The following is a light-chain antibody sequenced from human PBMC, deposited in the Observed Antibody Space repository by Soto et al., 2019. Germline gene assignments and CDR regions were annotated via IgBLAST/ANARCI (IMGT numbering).Light chain of an antibody. Sequence: AIHLTQSPSSLSASLGDRVTITCRASQGISSALAWYQQKPGKAPKLLIYDASSLESGVPSRFSGSGSGTDFTLTISSLQPEDFATYYCQQFNNYPSITFGQGTRLEIK. CDR1: QGISSA. CDR3: QQFNNYPSIT. V-gene: IGKV1D-13*01. J-gene: IGKJ5*01. CDR2: DAS.